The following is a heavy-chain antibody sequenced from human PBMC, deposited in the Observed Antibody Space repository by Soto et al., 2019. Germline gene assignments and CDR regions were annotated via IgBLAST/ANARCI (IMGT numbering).Heavy chain of an antibody. D-gene: IGHD1-26*01. V-gene: IGHV3-23*01. Sequence: EVQLLESGGGLVQPGGSLRLSCVASGFSFSSFTMAWVRQAPGKGLEWISAITRSGGRQSYADSVQGRFSIARHNPNNPRYLQMNSLRGEDQAVYYYAKAMCPTKDCYAPDYWGQGSLV. CDR2: ITRSGGRQ. CDR3: AKAMCPTKDCYAPDY. J-gene: IGHJ4*02. CDR1: GFSFSSFT.